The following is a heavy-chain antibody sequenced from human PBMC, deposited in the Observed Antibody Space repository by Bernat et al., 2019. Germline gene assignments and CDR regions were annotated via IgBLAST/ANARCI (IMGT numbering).Heavy chain of an antibody. D-gene: IGHD6-19*01. V-gene: IGHV2-26*01. CDR3: ARIPPSSGWYRVRTFDI. J-gene: IGHJ3*02. CDR1: GFSLSNARMG. CDR2: IFSNDEK. Sequence: QVTLKESGPVLVKPTETLTLTCTVSGFSLSNARMGVSWIRQPPGKALEWLAHIFSNDEKSYSTSLKSRLTISKDTSKSQVVLTMPNMDPVDTATYYCARIPPSSGWYRVRTFDIWGQGTMVTVSS.